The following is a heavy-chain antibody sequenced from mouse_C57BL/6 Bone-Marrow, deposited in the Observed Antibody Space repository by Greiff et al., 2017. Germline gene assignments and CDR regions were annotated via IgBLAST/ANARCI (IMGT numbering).Heavy chain of an antibody. CDR3: ARDSSGPGFAY. J-gene: IGHJ3*01. D-gene: IGHD3-2*02. CDR1: GYTFTSYG. V-gene: IGHV1-81*01. CDR2: IYPRSGNT. Sequence: VQLVESGAELARPGASVKLSCKASGYTFTSYGISWVKQRTGQGLEWIGEIYPRSGNTYYNEKFKGKATLTADKSSSTAYMELRSLTSEGSGVYFWARDSSGPGFAYWGQGAQVTVSA.